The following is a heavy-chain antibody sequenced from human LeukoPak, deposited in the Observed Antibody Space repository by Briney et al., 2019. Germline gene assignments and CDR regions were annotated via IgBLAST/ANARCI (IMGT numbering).Heavy chain of an antibody. CDR2: INTNSGGS. CDR1: GYTFTGYY. J-gene: IGHJ4*02. V-gene: IGHV1-2*02. D-gene: IGHD3-10*01. Sequence: ASVKVSCRASGYTFTGYYMHWVRQAPGQGLEWMGWINTNSGGSNVAQQFQDRVTMTGDTSINTAYMELSNLRSDDTAVYYCARRGHGYGYYSGYWGQGTLVTVSS. CDR3: ARRGHGYGYYSGY.